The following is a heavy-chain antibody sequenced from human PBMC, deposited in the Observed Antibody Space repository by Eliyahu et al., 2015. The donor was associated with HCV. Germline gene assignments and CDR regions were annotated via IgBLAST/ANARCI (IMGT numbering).Heavy chain of an antibody. CDR2: IYSGGST. V-gene: IGHV3-53*01. CDR1: GFIVSSNY. D-gene: IGHD3-10*01. CDR3: ARAGDYYGSGSYH. J-gene: IGHJ4*02. Sequence: EVQLVESGGGLIQPGGSLRLSCAASGFIVSSNYMSWVRQAPGKGLEWVSVIYSGGSTYYADSVKGRFTISRDNSKNTLYLQMNSLRAEDTAVYYCARAGDYYGSGSYHWGQGTLVTVSS.